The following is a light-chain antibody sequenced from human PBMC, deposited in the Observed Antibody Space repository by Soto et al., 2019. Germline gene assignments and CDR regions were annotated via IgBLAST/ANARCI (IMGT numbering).Light chain of an antibody. J-gene: IGKJ3*01. CDR2: AAS. V-gene: IGKV1-16*01. CDR1: QDISNY. CDR3: PQYRTYPYT. Sequence: DIQMTQSPSSLSASVGDRVTITCRASQDISNYLTWFQQKPGKAPKSLIYAASNLQSGVPSRFSGSGSGTDFTLTISSLQPEDFATYYCPQYRTYPYTFGPGTKVDI.